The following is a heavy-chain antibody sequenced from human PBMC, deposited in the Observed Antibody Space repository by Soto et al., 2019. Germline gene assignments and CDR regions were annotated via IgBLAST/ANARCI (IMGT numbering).Heavy chain of an antibody. CDR3: ARGPGGSGGSCFDY. V-gene: IGHV4-34*01. CDR2: INHSGST. J-gene: IGHJ4*02. Sequence: SETLSLTCAVYGGSFSGYYWSWIRQPPGKGLEWIGEINHSGSTNYNPSLKSRVTISVDTSKNQFSLKLSSVTAADTAVYYCARGPGGSGGSCFDYWGQGTLVTVSS. D-gene: IGHD2-15*01. CDR1: GGSFSGYY.